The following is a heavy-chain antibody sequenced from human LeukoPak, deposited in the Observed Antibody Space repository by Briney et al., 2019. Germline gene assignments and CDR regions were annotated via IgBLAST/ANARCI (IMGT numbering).Heavy chain of an antibody. CDR2: ISAYNGNT. J-gene: IGHJ4*02. D-gene: IGHD1-14*01. CDR3: ARWDRTASYYFDY. Sequence: ASVKVSCKASGYTFANYGVNWVRQAPGQGLEWMGWISAYNGNTNYARKLQGRVTMTTDTSTSTAYMELRSLTSDDAAVYYCARWDRTASYYFDYWGQGNLLPVSS. CDR1: GYTFANYG. V-gene: IGHV1-18*01.